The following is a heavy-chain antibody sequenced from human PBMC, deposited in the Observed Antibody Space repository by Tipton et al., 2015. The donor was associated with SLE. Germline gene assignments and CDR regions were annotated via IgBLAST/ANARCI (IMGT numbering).Heavy chain of an antibody. CDR2: ISGSGGST. D-gene: IGHD4-17*01. J-gene: IGHJ4*02. CDR3: AKDQHPTKTSVTTCDY. Sequence: SLRLSCAASGFTFSSYAMSWVRQAPGKGLEWVSAISGSGGSTYYVDSVKGRFTISRDNSKNTLYLQMNSPRAEDTAVYYCAKDQHPTKTSVTTCDYWGQGSLVAVSS. CDR1: GFTFSSYA. V-gene: IGHV3-23*01.